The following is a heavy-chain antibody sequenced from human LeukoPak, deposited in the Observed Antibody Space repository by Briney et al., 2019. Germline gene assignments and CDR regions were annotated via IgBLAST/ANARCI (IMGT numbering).Heavy chain of an antibody. CDR2: MNPNSGNT. Sequence: ASVKVSRKASGYTFTSYDINWVRQATGQGLEWMGWMNPNSGNTGYAQKFQGRVTMTRNTSISTAYMELSSLRSEDTAVYYCARVRRGSGYYYAYWGQGTLVTVSS. J-gene: IGHJ4*02. CDR1: GYTFTSYD. CDR3: ARVRRGSGYYYAY. D-gene: IGHD3-22*01. V-gene: IGHV1-8*01.